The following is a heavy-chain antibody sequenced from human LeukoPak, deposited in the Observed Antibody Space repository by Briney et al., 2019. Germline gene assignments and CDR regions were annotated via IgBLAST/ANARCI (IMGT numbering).Heavy chain of an antibody. CDR1: GFTFSSYA. V-gene: IGHV3-23*01. J-gene: IGHJ6*03. CDR3: AKGNGSGSYYYYYMDV. Sequence: GGSLRLSCAASGFTFSSYAMSWVRQAPEKGLEWVSAISGSGGSTYYADSVKGRFTISRDNSKNTLYLQMNSLRAEDTAVYYCAKGNGSGSYYYYYMDVWGKGTTVTVSS. D-gene: IGHD3-10*01. CDR2: ISGSGGST.